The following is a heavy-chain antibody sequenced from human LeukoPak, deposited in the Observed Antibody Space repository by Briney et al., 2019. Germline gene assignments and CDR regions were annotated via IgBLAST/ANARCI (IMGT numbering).Heavy chain of an antibody. J-gene: IGHJ4*02. D-gene: IGHD3-10*01. CDR2: VYWNDDK. CDR3: AHTHYGYYPDY. CDR1: GFSLSTSGVG. Sequence: SGPTLVKPTQTLTLTCTFSGFSLSTSGVGVGWIRQPPGKALEWLALVYWNDDKRYSPSLMSGLTIIKDTSNNQVILTMTNMGPADTATYYCAHTHYGYYPDYWGQGTLVTVSS. V-gene: IGHV2-5*01.